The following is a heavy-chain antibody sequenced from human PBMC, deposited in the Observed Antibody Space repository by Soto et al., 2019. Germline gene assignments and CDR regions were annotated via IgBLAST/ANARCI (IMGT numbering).Heavy chain of an antibody. Sequence: GGSLRLSCAASGFTFDDYAMHWVRQAPGKGLEWVSGISWNSGSIGYADSVKGRFTISRDNAKNSLYLQMNSLRAEDTALYYCAKDYSSGWYGPNFDYWGQGTLVTVS. V-gene: IGHV3-9*01. CDR3: AKDYSSGWYGPNFDY. CDR2: ISWNSGSI. J-gene: IGHJ4*02. CDR1: GFTFDDYA. D-gene: IGHD6-19*01.